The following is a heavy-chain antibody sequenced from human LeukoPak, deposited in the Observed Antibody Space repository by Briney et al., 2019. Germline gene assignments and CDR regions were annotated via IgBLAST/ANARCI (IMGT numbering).Heavy chain of an antibody. CDR3: AREGRQDYVYFDY. D-gene: IGHD4-17*01. V-gene: IGHV4-59*01. J-gene: IGHJ4*02. CDR2: INYSGNT. CDR1: GGSISDYY. Sequence: SETLSSTCTVSGGSISDYYWSWIRQPPGKGLEGIGYINYSGNTNYNPSLKSRVTISVDTSKNQFSLRLTSVADADTAVFYCAREGRQDYVYFDYWGQGSLVTVSS.